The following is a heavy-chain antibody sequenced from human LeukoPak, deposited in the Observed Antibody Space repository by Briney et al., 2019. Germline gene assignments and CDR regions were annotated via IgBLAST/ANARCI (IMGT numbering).Heavy chain of an antibody. CDR1: GGSISSGDFP. CDR3: ARGFYGAGSQFDY. Sequence: SETLSLTCAVCGGSISSGDFPWSWIRQPPGKGLEWIGYIFHTGHTSYNPSLKSRVTISVDMSKNQLSLRLTSVTAADTAVYYCARGFYGAGSQFDYWGQGTLVTVSS. CDR2: IFHTGHT. V-gene: IGHV4-30-2*01. J-gene: IGHJ4*02. D-gene: IGHD3-10*01.